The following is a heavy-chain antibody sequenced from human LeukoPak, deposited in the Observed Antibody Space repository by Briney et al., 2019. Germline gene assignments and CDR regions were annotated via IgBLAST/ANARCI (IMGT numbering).Heavy chain of an antibody. CDR2: IGIGDDT. D-gene: IGHD5/OR15-5a*01. CDR1: GFTFRGYD. Sequence: GGSLRLSCTASGFTFRGYDMHWVRQLPGGGLEWVSAIGIGDDTHYPDSVKGRSTISRENAKNSLYLQMNTLRDGDTAVYYCVRGGIRVSGIDAFDIWGQGTMVTVSS. V-gene: IGHV3-13*01. J-gene: IGHJ3*02. CDR3: VRGGIRVSGIDAFDI.